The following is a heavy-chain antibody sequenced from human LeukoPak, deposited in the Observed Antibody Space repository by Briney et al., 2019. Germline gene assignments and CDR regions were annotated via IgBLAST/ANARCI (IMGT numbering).Heavy chain of an antibody. CDR1: GYSFTSYW. CDR3: ARLEYYYDSSGYPPPFDY. V-gene: IGHV5-51*01. D-gene: IGHD3-22*01. J-gene: IGHJ4*02. Sequence: GESLKISCKGSGYSFTSYWIGWVRQMPGKGLEWMGIIYPGDSDTRYNPSFQGQVTISADKSISTAYLQWSSLKASDTAMYYCARLEYYYDSSGYPPPFDYWGQGTLVTVSS. CDR2: IYPGDSDT.